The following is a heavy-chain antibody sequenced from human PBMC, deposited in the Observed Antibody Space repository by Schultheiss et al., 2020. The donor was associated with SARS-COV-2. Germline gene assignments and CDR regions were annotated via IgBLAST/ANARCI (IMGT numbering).Heavy chain of an antibody. CDR3: ARRIRPPKSWFDP. J-gene: IGHJ5*02. Sequence: GSLRLSCTVSGGSISSSSYYWGWIRQPPGKGLEWIGSIYYSGSTYYNPSLRSRLTISVDTSKNQVSLTVNSVTAADTAVYYCARRIRPPKSWFDPWGQGVLVTVSS. CDR2: IYYSGST. CDR1: GGSISSSSYY. V-gene: IGHV4-39*01.